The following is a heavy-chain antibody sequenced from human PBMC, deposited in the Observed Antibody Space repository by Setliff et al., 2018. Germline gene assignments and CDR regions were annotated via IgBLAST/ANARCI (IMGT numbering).Heavy chain of an antibody. J-gene: IGHJ4*02. D-gene: IGHD3-3*01. CDR1: GFTFSIYW. CDR3: ARHFRSSKVQFLEYLTDYYFDS. Sequence: GGSLRLSCAASGFTFSIYWMHWVRQVPGKGLEWVSRINIDGRSINYADSVRGRFTISRDNAKNTVYLQMNSLRGDDTAVYYCARHFRSSKVQFLEYLTDYYFDSWGQGTLVTVSS. CDR2: INIDGRSI. V-gene: IGHV3-74*01.